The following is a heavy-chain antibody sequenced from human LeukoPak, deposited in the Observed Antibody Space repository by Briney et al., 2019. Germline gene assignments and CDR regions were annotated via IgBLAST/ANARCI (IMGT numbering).Heavy chain of an antibody. J-gene: IGHJ4*02. CDR1: GFTFSSYW. V-gene: IGHV3-74*01. D-gene: IGHD1-20*01. CDR3: ASSYNYGFPY. CDR2: INSDGSST. Sequence: GGSLRLSCAAPGFTFSSYWILWVRQAPGKGLVWVSRINSDGSSTTYADSVKGRFTISRDNAKNTMYLQMNTLRAEDTAVYYCASSYNYGFPYWGQGTLVPSPQ.